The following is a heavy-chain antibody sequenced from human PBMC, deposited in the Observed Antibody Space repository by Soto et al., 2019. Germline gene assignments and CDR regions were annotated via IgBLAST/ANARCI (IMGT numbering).Heavy chain of an antibody. Sequence: QVQLVQSGAEVKKPGASVKVSCKASGYTFTSYYMHRVRQAPGQGLEWVGIINPSGDTTTYAQKFQGRVTMTRDTSTSTVYMELSSLRSEDTAMYYCARDSRLVARDYYYYYGLDVWGQGTTVTVSS. CDR1: GYTFTSYY. D-gene: IGHD3-16*01. CDR2: INPSGDTT. J-gene: IGHJ6*02. CDR3: ARDSRLVARDYYYYYGLDV. V-gene: IGHV1-46*01.